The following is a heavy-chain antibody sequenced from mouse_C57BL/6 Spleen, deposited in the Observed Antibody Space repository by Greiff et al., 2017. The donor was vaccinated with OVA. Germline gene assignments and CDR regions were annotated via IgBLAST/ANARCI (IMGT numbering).Heavy chain of an antibody. D-gene: IGHD1-1*01. Sequence: QVQLKQPGAELVKPGASVKLSCKASGYTFTSYWMHWVKQRPGQGLEWIGMIHPNSGSTNYNEKFKSKATLTVDKSSSTAYMQLSSLTSEDSAVYYCARSGYGSSWAWFAYWGQGTLVTVSA. CDR3: ARSGYGSSWAWFAY. CDR2: IHPNSGST. J-gene: IGHJ3*01. V-gene: IGHV1-64*01. CDR1: GYTFTSYW.